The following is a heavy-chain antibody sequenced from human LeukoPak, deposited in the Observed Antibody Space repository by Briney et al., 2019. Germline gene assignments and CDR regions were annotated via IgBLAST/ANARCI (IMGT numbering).Heavy chain of an antibody. J-gene: IGHJ4*02. D-gene: IGHD6-25*01. V-gene: IGHV4-59*01. CDR1: GGSISSYY. Sequence: SETLSLTCTVSGGSISSYYWSWIRQPPGKGLEWIGYIYYSGSTNYNPSLKSRVTISVDTSKNQFSLKLSSVTAADTAVYYCARGRRHDYWGQGTLVTVSP. CDR3: ARGRRHDY. CDR2: IYYSGST.